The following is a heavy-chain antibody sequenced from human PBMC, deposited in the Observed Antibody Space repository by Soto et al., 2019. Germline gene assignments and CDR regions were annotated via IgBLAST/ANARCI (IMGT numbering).Heavy chain of an antibody. CDR3: ARESNAHLDY. J-gene: IGHJ4*02. D-gene: IGHD7-27*01. CDR2: IAHDGSEK. CDR1: GFSFSSYW. V-gene: IGHV3-7*01. Sequence: GGSLRLSCAVSGFSFSSYWMSWVRQAPGRGLEWVATIAHDGSEKFYVDSVKGRFTISRDNTKNSLYLQMNSLRAEDTALYYCARESNAHLDYWGQGTMVTVSS.